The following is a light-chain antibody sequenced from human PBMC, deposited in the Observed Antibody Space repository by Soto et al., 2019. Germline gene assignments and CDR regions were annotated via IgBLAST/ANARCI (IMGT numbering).Light chain of an antibody. J-gene: IGKJ2*01. V-gene: IGKV3-15*01. CDR1: QSVSGN. CDR2: GAS. CDR3: QQYNNWPPIT. Sequence: EIVMTQSPATLSVSPGERATLSCRASQSVSGNLAWYPQKPGQAPRLLIYGASTRATGTTARFSGGGSWTEFTLTISSLQSEDFAVYYCQQYNNWPPITFGQGTKLEIK.